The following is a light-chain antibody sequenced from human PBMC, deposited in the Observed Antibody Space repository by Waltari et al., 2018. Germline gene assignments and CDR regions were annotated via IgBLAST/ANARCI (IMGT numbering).Light chain of an antibody. CDR1: QSVSHSN. J-gene: IGKJ4*01. CDR2: GAS. V-gene: IGKV3-20*01. CDR3: QQYAGSPIT. Sequence: EIVFTQSPGTLSLSPGERATLSCRATQSVSHSNLAWYQQKGGQAPRLLIYGASSRATGIPDRFSGSGSGTDFTLSISRLEPEDYGVYYCQQYAGSPITFGGGTKVEI.